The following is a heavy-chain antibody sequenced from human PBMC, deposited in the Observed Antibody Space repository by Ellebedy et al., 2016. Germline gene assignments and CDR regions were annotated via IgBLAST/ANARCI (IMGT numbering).Heavy chain of an antibody. CDR2: ISGSGTST. J-gene: IGHJ4*02. D-gene: IGHD1-26*01. CDR1: GFTFSSYA. Sequence: GESLKISCAASGFTFSSYAMSWVRQAPGKGLEWVSSISGSGTSTYYADSVKGRFTISRDNSKNTLYLQMNSLRAEDTAVYYCASLSGSYRNLDCWGQGTLVTVSS. CDR3: ASLSGSYRNLDC. V-gene: IGHV3-23*01.